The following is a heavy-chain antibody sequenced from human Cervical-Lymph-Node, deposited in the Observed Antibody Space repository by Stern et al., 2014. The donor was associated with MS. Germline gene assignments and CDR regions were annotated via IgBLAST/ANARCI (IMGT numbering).Heavy chain of an antibody. CDR2: ITSRGTTL. J-gene: IGHJ4*02. CDR3: ARDFQLAADGYYFDY. D-gene: IGHD6-13*01. V-gene: IGHV3-11*01. CDR1: GFSVSDYY. Sequence: QVQLVQSGGGLVKPGGSLRLSCAASGFSVSDYYMTWIRQAPGKGLEWISCITSRGTTLYYADSVKGRFTISRDNAKNSLYLQMNSLRAEDTAVYYCARDFQLAADGYYFDYWGQGTLVTVSS.